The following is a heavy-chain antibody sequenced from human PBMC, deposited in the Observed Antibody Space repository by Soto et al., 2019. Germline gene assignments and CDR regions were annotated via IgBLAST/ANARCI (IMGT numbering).Heavy chain of an antibody. Sequence: QVQLQESGPGLVKPSQTLSLTCTVSGGSISSGDYYWSWIRQPPGKGLEWIGYIYYSGSTYYNPSLKSRVTISVDASKNQFSLKLSSVTAADTAVYYCAMGTPYYYDSSGGVGFDYWGQGPLVTVSS. V-gene: IGHV4-30-4*01. CDR2: IYYSGST. CDR3: AMGTPYYYDSSGGVGFDY. J-gene: IGHJ4*02. D-gene: IGHD3-22*01. CDR1: GGSISSGDYY.